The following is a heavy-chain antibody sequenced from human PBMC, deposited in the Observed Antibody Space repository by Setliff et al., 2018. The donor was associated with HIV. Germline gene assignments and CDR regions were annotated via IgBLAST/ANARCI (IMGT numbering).Heavy chain of an antibody. J-gene: IGHJ4*02. CDR2: ISAGGYST. Sequence: GGSLRLSCAASGYTFSNYAMTWVRQAPGKGPEWVSGISAGGYSTYYVDSVKGRFTVSRDNAKNSLCLQVNSLRAEDTAVYYCTANLLQFLGDYWGLGSLVTVSS. CDR1: GYTFSNYA. CDR3: TANLLQFLGDY. V-gene: IGHV3-23*01. D-gene: IGHD3-3*01.